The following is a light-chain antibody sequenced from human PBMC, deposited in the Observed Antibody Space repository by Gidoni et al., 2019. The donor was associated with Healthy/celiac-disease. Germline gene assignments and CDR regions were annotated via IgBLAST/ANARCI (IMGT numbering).Light chain of an antibody. CDR1: QSISSY. V-gene: IGKV1-39*01. Sequence: DIQMTQSPSSLSASVGDRVTITCRASQSISSYLNWYQQKPVKAPKLLIYASSSLQSGVPSRFSGSGSGTDFTLTISSLQPEDFATYYCPQSYSTPLTFGGGTKVEIK. J-gene: IGKJ4*01. CDR2: ASS. CDR3: PQSYSTPLT.